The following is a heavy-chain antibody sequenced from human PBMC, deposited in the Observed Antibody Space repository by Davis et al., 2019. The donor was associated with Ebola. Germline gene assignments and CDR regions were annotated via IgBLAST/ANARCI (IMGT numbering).Heavy chain of an antibody. CDR1: GFTFTSSA. V-gene: IGHV1-58*02. Sequence: SVKVSCKASGFTFTSSAMQWVRQARGQRLEWIGWIVVGSGNTNYAQKFQERVTITRDMSTSTAYMELSSLRSADTAVYYCARPYYYGPNPTYGMDVWGQGTTVTVSS. CDR3: ARPYYYGPNPTYGMDV. CDR2: IVVGSGNT. J-gene: IGHJ6*02. D-gene: IGHD3-10*01.